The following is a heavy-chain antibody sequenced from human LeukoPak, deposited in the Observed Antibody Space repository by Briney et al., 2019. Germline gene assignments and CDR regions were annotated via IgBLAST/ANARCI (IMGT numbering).Heavy chain of an antibody. J-gene: IGHJ5*02. CDR3: AITWAGYCSNTSCDWFDP. CDR2: IYYSGST. Sequence: SETLSLTCTVSGGSISSYYWGWIRQPPGKGLEWIGSIYYSGSTYYNPSLKSRVTISVDTSKNQFSLKLSSVTAADTAVYYCAITWAGYCSNTSCDWFDPWGQGTLVTVSS. V-gene: IGHV4-39*01. CDR1: GGSISSYY. D-gene: IGHD2-2*03.